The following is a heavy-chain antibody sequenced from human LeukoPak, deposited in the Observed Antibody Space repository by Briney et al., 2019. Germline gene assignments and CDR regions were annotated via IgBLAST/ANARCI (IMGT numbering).Heavy chain of an antibody. CDR3: AKDDYILTGYSPFDY. CDR2: ISGSGGST. V-gene: IGHV3-23*01. CDR1: GFTFSSYG. J-gene: IGHJ4*02. Sequence: GGSLRLSCAASGFTFSSYGMSWVRQAPGKGLEWVSAISGSGGSTYYADSVKGRFTISRDNSKNTLYLQMNSLRAEDTAVYYCAKDDYILTGYSPFDYWGQGTLVTVSS. D-gene: IGHD3-9*01.